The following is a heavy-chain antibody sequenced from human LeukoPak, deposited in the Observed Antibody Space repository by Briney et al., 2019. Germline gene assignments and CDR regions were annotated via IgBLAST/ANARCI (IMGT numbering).Heavy chain of an antibody. CDR3: VKGGIIHVESYFYYMDV. CDR2: ISWDSNVI. Sequence: PGGSLRLSCAASGFSFDDYAMHWVRQAPGKGLEWVSLISWDSNVIDYADSVKGRFTISRDNAKNSLYLQMRNLRAEDMGFYYCVKGGIIHVESYFYYMDVWGKGTPVTVSS. D-gene: IGHD3-16*01. J-gene: IGHJ6*03. V-gene: IGHV3-9*03. CDR1: GFSFDDYA.